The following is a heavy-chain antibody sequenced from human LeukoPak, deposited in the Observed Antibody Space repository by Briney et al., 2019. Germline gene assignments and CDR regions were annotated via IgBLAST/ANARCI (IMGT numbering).Heavy chain of an antibody. CDR1: GGSISNSNYY. D-gene: IGHD6-19*01. V-gene: IGHV4-39*01. CDR2: FYYSEST. Sequence: SETLSLTCSVSGGSISNSNYYWGWLRQPPGKGLEWIGSFYYSESTYYNPSLKSRVTISVDTSKNQFSLKLSSVTAADTAVYYCARLGGSGWYLPDYWGQGTLVTVSS. CDR3: ARLGGSGWYLPDY. J-gene: IGHJ4*02.